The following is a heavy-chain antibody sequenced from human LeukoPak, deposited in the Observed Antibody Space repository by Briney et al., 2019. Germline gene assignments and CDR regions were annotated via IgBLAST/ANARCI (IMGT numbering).Heavy chain of an antibody. CDR1: GGSISSGGYS. CDR3: ARDQAFDI. CDR2: INHSGST. V-gene: IGHV4-30-2*01. J-gene: IGHJ3*02. Sequence: SQTLSLTCAVSGGSISSGGYSWSWIRQPPGKGLEWIGEINHSGSTNYNPSLKSRVTISVDTSKNQFSLKLSSVTAADTAVYYCARDQAFDIWGQGTMVTVSS.